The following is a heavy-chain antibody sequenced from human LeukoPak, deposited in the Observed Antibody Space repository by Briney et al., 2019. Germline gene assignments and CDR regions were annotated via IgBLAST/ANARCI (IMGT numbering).Heavy chain of an antibody. J-gene: IGHJ6*03. CDR2: ISAYNGNT. CDR1: GYTFTSYV. CDR3: ARDQTRGYYMDV. V-gene: IGHV1-18*01. Sequence: ASVKVSCKASGYTFTSYVISWVRPAPGQGLEWMGWISAYNGNTNYAQKLQGRVSLTTDPPTSTAYMELRSLRSNDTAVYYCARDQTRGYYMDVWGKGTTVTVSS.